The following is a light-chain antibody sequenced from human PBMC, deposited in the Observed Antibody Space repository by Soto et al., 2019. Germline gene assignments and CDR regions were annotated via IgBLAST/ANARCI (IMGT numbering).Light chain of an antibody. CDR1: SSDVGGYNY. V-gene: IGLV2-8*01. Sequence: QSALTQPPSASGSPGQSVTISCTGSSSDVGGYNYVSWYQQHPGKAPKLMIYAVSKRPSGVPDRLSGSKSGNTASLTVSGLQDEDEADYYCSSYGGSNTVVFGGGTKLTVL. CDR3: SSYGGSNTVV. CDR2: AVS. J-gene: IGLJ2*01.